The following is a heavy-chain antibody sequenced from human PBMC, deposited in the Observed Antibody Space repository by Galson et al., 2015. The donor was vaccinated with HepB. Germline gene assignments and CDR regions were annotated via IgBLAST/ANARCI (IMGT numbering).Heavy chain of an antibody. D-gene: IGHD3-22*01. CDR1: GYSFTSYW. CDR3: ATRYDSSGPWDY. CDR2: IDPSDSYT. Sequence: SGAEVKKPGESLRISCRGSGYSFTSYWISWVRQMPGKGLEWMGRIDPSDSYTNYSPSFQGHVTISADKSISTAYLQWSSLKASDTAMYYCATRYDSSGPWDYWGQGTLVTVSS. V-gene: IGHV5-10-1*01. J-gene: IGHJ4*02.